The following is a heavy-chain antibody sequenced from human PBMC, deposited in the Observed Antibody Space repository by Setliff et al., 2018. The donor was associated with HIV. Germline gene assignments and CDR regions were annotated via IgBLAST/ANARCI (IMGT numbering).Heavy chain of an antibody. D-gene: IGHD3-16*01. CDR1: GFTFTKYG. Sequence: GGSLRLSCVTSGFTFTKYGIHWVRQAPGKGLEWVTFIRYDGSDIHYADSVKGRFTISRDNSKNTLYLQMNSLRVEDAAVYYCAKDLGLREGSSPFDNWGQGTLVTVSS. V-gene: IGHV3-30*02. J-gene: IGHJ4*02. CDR2: IRYDGSDI. CDR3: AKDLGLREGSSPFDN.